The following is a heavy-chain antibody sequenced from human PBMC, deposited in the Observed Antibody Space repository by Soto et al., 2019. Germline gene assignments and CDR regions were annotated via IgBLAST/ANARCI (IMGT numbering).Heavy chain of an antibody. CDR3: ARGGPRFFPDAFEI. D-gene: IGHD3-10*01. Sequence: EVQLVESGGGLVQPGGSLGLSCAASGFTVSNNYMTWVRQAPGKGLECVSVIFTCCSTYYADSVKGRFTVSRDNSKNTVYLQMNSLRDDATAVYYCARGGPRFFPDAFEIWGQGTMVTVS. V-gene: IGHV3-66*01. J-gene: IGHJ3*02. CDR1: GFTVSNNY. CDR2: IFTCCST.